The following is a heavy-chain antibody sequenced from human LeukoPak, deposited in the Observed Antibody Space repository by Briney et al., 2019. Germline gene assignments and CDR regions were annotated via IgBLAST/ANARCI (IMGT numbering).Heavy chain of an antibody. CDR1: GFTVKSNY. J-gene: IGHJ4*02. CDR3: ARDRGGGYEYFDY. CDR2: IYSGGST. Sequence: GGSLRLSCAASGFTVKSNYMSWVRQAPGKGLEWVSLIYSGGSTFYADSVEGRFTISRDNSKNTLYLQMNSLRPEDTAVYSCARDRGGGYEYFDYWGQGTPVTVSS. V-gene: IGHV3-66*01. D-gene: IGHD5-12*01.